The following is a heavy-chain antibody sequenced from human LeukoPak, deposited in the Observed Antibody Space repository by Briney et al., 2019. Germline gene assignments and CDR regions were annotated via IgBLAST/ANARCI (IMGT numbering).Heavy chain of an antibody. CDR1: GYTFTSYD. J-gene: IGHJ5*02. V-gene: IGHV1-8*01. CDR3: ATGGFGSSWWA. D-gene: IGHD6-13*01. Sequence: ASVKVSCKASGYTFTSYDINWVRQATGQGLEWMGWMNPNSGNTGYAQKFQGRVTMTEDTSTDTAYMELSSLRSEDTAVYYCATGGFGSSWWAWGQGTLVTVSS. CDR2: MNPNSGNT.